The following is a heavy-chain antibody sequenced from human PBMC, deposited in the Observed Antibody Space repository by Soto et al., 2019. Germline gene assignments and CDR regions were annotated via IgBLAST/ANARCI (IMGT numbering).Heavy chain of an antibody. CDR2: INPSGGST. V-gene: IGHV1-46*01. Sequence: ASGYTFTSYYMHWVRQAPGQGLEWMGIINPSGGSTSYAQKFQGRVTMTRDTSTSTVYMELSSLRSEDTAVYYCARGRGYYDSSGYEAFDYWGQGTLVTVSS. J-gene: IGHJ4*02. CDR3: ARGRGYYDSSGYEAFDY. CDR1: GYTFTSYY. D-gene: IGHD3-22*01.